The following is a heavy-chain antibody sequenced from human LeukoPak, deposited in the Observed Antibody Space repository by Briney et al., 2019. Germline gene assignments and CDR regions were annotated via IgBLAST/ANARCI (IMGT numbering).Heavy chain of an antibody. J-gene: IGHJ6*03. Sequence: GSVKVSPKASGYTFTSYDINWVRQATGQGLEWMGWMNPNSGNTGYAQKFQGRVTMNWNTSISTAYMELSSLRSEDTAVYYCARDNHMVRGVIITSDYFYYMVVWGEGATGTVSS. D-gene: IGHD3-10*01. CDR1: GYTFTSYD. V-gene: IGHV1-8*01. CDR2: MNPNSGNT. CDR3: ARDNHMVRGVIITSDYFYYMVV.